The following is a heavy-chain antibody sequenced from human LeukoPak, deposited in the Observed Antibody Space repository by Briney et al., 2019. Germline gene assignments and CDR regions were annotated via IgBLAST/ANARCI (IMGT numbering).Heavy chain of an antibody. Sequence: GGSLRLSCAASGFTFSSYAMSWVRQAPGKGLECVSAISGSGGSTHYADSVKGRFTISRDNSKNTLHLQMNSLRAEDTAVYYCAKVIRAEAAGTHYYYYYYMDVWGKGTTVTISS. J-gene: IGHJ6*03. CDR1: GFTFSSYA. D-gene: IGHD6-13*01. CDR3: AKVIRAEAAGTHYYYYYYMDV. V-gene: IGHV3-23*01. CDR2: ISGSGGST.